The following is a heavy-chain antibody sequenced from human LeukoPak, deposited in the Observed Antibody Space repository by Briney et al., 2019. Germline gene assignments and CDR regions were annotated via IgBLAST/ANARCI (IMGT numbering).Heavy chain of an antibody. V-gene: IGHV3-23*01. J-gene: IGHJ4*02. CDR3: AAGRSGYDQFDY. D-gene: IGHD5-12*01. CDR1: GFTFSSYE. Sequence: GGSLRLSCAASGFTFSSYEMNWVRQASGKGLEWVSTISGSGGSTYYADSVKGRFTISRDSSKNTLYLQMNSLRAEDTAVYYCAAGRSGYDQFDYWGQGTLVTVSS. CDR2: ISGSGGST.